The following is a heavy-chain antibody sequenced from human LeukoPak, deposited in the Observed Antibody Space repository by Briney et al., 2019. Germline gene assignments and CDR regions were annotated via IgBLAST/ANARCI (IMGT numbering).Heavy chain of an antibody. CDR3: AMTTVAYFDY. J-gene: IGHJ4*02. V-gene: IGHV4-30-4*01. CDR1: GVSISSGDYY. Sequence: SETLSLTCTVSGVSISSGDYYWSWIRQPPGKGLEWIGYIYYSGSTYYNPSLKSRVTISVDTSKNQFSLKLSSVTAADTAVYYCAMTTVAYFDYWGQGTLVTVSS. CDR2: IYYSGST. D-gene: IGHD4-23*01.